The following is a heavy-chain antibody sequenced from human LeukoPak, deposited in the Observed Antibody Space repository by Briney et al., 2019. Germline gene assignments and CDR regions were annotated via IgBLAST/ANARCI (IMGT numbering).Heavy chain of an antibody. V-gene: IGHV3-48*03. Sequence: GGSLRLSCAASGFSFNSFEMSWVRQAPGKGLEWVSYISSSGSTIYYADSVKGRFTISRDNAKNSLYLQMNSLRAEDTAVYYCARGWYNSGYYCEYWGQGTLVTVSS. CDR2: ISSSGSTI. D-gene: IGHD6-19*01. CDR3: ARGWYNSGYYCEY. CDR1: GFSFNSFE. J-gene: IGHJ4*02.